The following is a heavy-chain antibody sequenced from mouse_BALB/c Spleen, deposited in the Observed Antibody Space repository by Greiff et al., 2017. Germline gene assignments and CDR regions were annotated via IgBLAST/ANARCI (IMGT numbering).Heavy chain of an antibody. V-gene: IGHV1-7*01. CDR2: INPSTGYT. Sequence: QVHVKQSGADLAKPGASVKMSCKASGYTFTSYWMHWVKQRPGQGLEWIGYINPSTGYTEYNQKFKNKATLTADKSSSTAYRQLSSRTSVDSAVYYCARLGNSSGYLFAYWGQGTLVTVSA. D-gene: IGHD3-1*01. J-gene: IGHJ3*01. CDR3: ARLGNSSGYLFAY. CDR1: GYTFTSYW.